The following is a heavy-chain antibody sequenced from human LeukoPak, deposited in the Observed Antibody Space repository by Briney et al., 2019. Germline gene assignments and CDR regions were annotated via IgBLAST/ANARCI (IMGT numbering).Heavy chain of an antibody. D-gene: IGHD3-10*01. CDR3: ARDRGRLLWFGESLDY. CDR1: GFTFSSHW. Sequence: GGSLRLSCADSGFTFSSHWMSWVRQAPGKGLEYVSAISSNGGSTYYANSVKGRFTISRDNSKNTLYLQMGSLRAEDMAVYYCARDRGRLLWFGESLDYWGQGTLVTVSS. V-gene: IGHV3-64*01. CDR2: ISSNGGST. J-gene: IGHJ4*02.